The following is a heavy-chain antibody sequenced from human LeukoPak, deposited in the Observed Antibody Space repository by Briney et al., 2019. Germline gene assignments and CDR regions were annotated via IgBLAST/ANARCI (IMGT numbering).Heavy chain of an antibody. J-gene: IGHJ4*02. D-gene: IGHD6-13*01. CDR3: ARTPYISNWFFFDY. CDR2: ISTSSSSI. CDR1: GFTFTTYS. V-gene: IGHV3-48*02. Sequence: GGSLRLSCAASGFTFTTYSMNWVRQAPGKGLEWVAYISTSSSSIYYADSVKGRFTVSRDNAKNSLYLQMHSLRDEDTAVYYCARTPYISNWFFFDYWGQGTLVTVSS.